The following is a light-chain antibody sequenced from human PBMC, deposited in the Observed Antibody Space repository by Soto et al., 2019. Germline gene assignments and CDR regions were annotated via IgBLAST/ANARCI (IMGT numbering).Light chain of an antibody. V-gene: IGLV1-51*01. J-gene: IGLJ2*01. Sequence: QSVLTQPPSVSAAPGQKVTISCSGSSSNIGKNSVSWYQQLPGSAPKLLIYDDSKRPSGVPARFSGSKSGTSATLGITGLQTGDEADYFCATWDSSLTVLFGGGTQLTVL. CDR2: DDS. CDR3: ATWDSSLTVL. CDR1: SSNIGKNS.